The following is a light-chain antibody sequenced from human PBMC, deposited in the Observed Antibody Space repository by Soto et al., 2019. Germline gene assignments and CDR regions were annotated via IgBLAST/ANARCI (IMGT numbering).Light chain of an antibody. Sequence: QSVLTQPPSVSGSPGQSVTIPCTGTTSDVGGYNHVSWYQHHPGKVPKLIIYDVTKRPSGVPDRFSGSKSGNTASLTISRLQPEDEPDSYRCSSEGTYTFVFGTGTKVTV. CDR3: CSSEGTYTFV. CDR1: TSDVGGYNH. CDR2: DVT. V-gene: IGLV2-11*01. J-gene: IGLJ1*01.